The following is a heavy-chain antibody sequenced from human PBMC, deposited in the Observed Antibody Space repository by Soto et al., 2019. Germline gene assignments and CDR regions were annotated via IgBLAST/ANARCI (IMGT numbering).Heavy chain of an antibody. CDR1: WGSFTSGNYY. CDR2: INHSGST. Sequence: KTXEALSLTCTVSWGSFTSGNYYWSWIRQPPGKELEWIGYINHSGSTNYNPSLKSRVTISVDTSKNQFSLKVRSVTAADTAVFYCEKRVYGPFDSWGQGTLVTVSS. V-gene: IGHV4-61*01. CDR3: EKRVYGPFDS. D-gene: IGHD3-10*01. J-gene: IGHJ5*01.